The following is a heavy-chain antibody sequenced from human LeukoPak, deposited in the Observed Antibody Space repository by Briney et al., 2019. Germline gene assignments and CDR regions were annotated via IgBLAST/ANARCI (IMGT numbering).Heavy chain of an antibody. V-gene: IGHV4-34*01. J-gene: IGHJ4*02. CDR2: INHSGST. D-gene: IGHD1-26*01. CDR3: ARWGGYFSPFDY. CDR1: GGSFSGYY. Sequence: SETLSLTCAVYGGSFSGYYWSWIRQPPGKGLEWIGEINHSGSTNYNPSLKSRVTISVDTSKNQFSLKLSSVTAADTAVYYCARWGGYFSPFDYWGQGTLVTVSS.